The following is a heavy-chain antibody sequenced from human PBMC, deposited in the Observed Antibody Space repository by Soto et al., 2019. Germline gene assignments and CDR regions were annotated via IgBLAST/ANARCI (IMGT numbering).Heavy chain of an antibody. Sequence: SVKVSCKASGFTFTSSAVQWVRQARGQRLEWIGWIVVGSGNTNYAQKFQERVTITRDMSTSTAYMELSSLRSEDTAVYYCAADVGSSWYYYYYYGMDVWGQGTTVTVSS. CDR1: GFTFTSSA. D-gene: IGHD6-13*01. CDR3: AADVGSSWYYYYYYGMDV. CDR2: IVVGSGNT. J-gene: IGHJ6*02. V-gene: IGHV1-58*01.